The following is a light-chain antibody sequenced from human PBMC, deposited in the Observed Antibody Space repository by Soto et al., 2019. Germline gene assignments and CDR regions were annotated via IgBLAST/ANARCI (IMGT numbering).Light chain of an antibody. CDR1: QSVTNSY. V-gene: IGKV3-15*01. CDR3: QQYSNWPLT. CDR2: GAS. Sequence: EILIPQSPVTLSVSPGERATLSCRASQSVTNSYLAWYQPKPGQPPRLLIFGASTRAAGIPARFSGSGSGTEFTLTISSLQSEDVAVDYCQQYSNWPLTFGGGTKVDIK. J-gene: IGKJ4*01.